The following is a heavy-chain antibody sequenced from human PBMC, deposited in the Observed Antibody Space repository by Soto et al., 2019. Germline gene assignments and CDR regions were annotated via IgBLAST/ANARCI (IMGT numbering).Heavy chain of an antibody. CDR2: IDPSDSYT. J-gene: IGHJ6*02. Sequence: GESLKISCKGSGYSFTSYWISWVRQMPGKGLEWMGRIDPSDSYTNYSPSFQGHVTISADKSISTAYLQWSSLKASDTAMYYCASRNYPDYYGSGSGYDYYGMDVWGQGTTVTVSS. D-gene: IGHD3-10*01. CDR1: GYSFTSYW. V-gene: IGHV5-10-1*01. CDR3: ASRNYPDYYGSGSGYDYYGMDV.